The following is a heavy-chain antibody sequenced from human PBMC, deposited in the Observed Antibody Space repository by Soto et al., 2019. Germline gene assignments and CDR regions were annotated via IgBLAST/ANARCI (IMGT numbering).Heavy chain of an antibody. CDR1: DGSISSSSHY. CDR2: IYYSGST. Sequence: SETLSLTCTVSDGSISSSSHYWGWIRQPPGKGLEWIGSIYYSGSTNYNPSLKSRVTISVDTSKKQFSLKVSSVTAADTAVYYCARVAVGAARTYYYYGMDVWGQGTTVTVS. V-gene: IGHV4-39*01. J-gene: IGHJ6*02. CDR3: ARVAVGAARTYYYYGMDV. D-gene: IGHD6-6*01.